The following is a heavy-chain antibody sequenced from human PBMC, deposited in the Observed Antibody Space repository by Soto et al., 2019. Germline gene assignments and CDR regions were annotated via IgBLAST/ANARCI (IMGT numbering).Heavy chain of an antibody. V-gene: IGHV4-31*03. J-gene: IGHJ4*02. CDR3: ARDNAGSGDYGIDY. Sequence: SETLSLTCTVSGGSISSGGYYWSWIRQHPGKGLEWIGYIYYSGSTYYNPSLKSRVTISVDTSKNQFSLKLSSVTAADTAVYYCARDNAGSGDYGIDYWGQGTLVTVSS. CDR1: GGSISSGGYY. CDR2: IYYSGST. D-gene: IGHD4-17*01.